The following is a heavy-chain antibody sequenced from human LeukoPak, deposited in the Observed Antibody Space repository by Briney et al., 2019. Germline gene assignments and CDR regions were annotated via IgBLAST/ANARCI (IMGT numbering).Heavy chain of an antibody. Sequence: PSETLSLTCTVSGGSISSGDYYWSWIRQPPGKGLERIGYIYYSGSTYYNPSLKSRVTISVDTSKNQFSLKLSSVTAADTAVYYCARDSPIWSGYTTAKNYYYYGMDVWGQGTTVTVSS. CDR1: GGSISSGDYY. CDR3: ARDSPIWSGYTTAKNYYYYGMDV. D-gene: IGHD3-3*01. V-gene: IGHV4-30-4*01. CDR2: IYYSGST. J-gene: IGHJ6*02.